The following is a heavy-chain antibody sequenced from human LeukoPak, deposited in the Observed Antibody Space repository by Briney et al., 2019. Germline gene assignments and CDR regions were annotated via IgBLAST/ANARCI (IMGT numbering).Heavy chain of an antibody. CDR2: ISSSSSTI. J-gene: IGHJ4*02. V-gene: IGHV3-48*01. Sequence: GGSLRLSCAASGFTFSSYSMNWVRQAPGKGLEGVSYISSSSSTIYYADSVKGRFTISRDNAKNSLYLQMNSLRAEDTAVYYCARVPYSSSWYGDYWGQGTLVTVSS. D-gene: IGHD6-13*01. CDR3: ARVPYSSSWYGDY. CDR1: GFTFSSYS.